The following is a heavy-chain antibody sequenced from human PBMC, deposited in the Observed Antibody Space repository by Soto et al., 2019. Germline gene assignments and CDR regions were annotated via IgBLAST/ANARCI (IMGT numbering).Heavy chain of an antibody. CDR1: GFTFSNAW. CDR2: IKSKTDGGTT. J-gene: IGHJ6*03. CDR3: TTPPDYGDYSSEYYYMDV. D-gene: IGHD4-17*01. Sequence: PGGSLRLSCAASGFTFSNAWMSWVRQAPGKGLEWVGRIKSKTDGGTTDYAAPVKGRFTISRDDSKNTLYLQMNSLKTEDTAVYYCTTPPDYGDYSSEYYYMDVWGKGTTVTVSS. V-gene: IGHV3-15*01.